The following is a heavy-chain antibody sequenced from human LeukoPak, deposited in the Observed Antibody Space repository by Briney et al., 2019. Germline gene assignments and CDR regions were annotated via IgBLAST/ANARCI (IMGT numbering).Heavy chain of an antibody. J-gene: IGHJ4*02. V-gene: IGHV3-74*01. CDR2: VKSDGTAT. Sequence: WGALRLSCEASGFTFRSHMMHWGRPAQGAGLVWVSSVKSDGTATNYADSVKGRFTISRDNAKNTLYLQMNSLRVEDTAVYYCVRKFATGDWGQGTLVTVSS. D-gene: IGHD1-14*01. CDR3: VRKFATGD. CDR1: GFTFRSHM.